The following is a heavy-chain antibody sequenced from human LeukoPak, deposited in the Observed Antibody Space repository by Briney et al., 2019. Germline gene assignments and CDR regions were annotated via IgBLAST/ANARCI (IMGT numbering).Heavy chain of an antibody. Sequence: PSETLSLTCTVSGGSISNNYWSWIRQPPGKGLEWIGYIYSSGSTNYNPSLESRVTMSVDTSKNQFSLKLNSLTAAATAVYYCAKHGWKLVGESTIYFENWGQGALVTVSS. CDR1: GGSISNNY. J-gene: IGHJ4*02. CDR2: IYSSGST. V-gene: IGHV4-59*08. CDR3: AKHGWKLVGESTIYFEN. D-gene: IGHD1-26*01.